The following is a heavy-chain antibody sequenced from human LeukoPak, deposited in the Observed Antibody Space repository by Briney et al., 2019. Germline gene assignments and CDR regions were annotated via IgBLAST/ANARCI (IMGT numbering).Heavy chain of an antibody. CDR2: IYPGDSDT. D-gene: IGHD2-2*01. CDR1: GYSFTSYL. J-gene: IGHJ6*03. V-gene: IGHV5-51*01. Sequence: GASLKISCTGSGYSFTSYLIGWVRQIPGKGLEWMGIIYPGDSDTRYNPSFQGQVTISADKSISTAYLQWSSLKASDTAMYYCARILKYQLLSPPYYYYKDVWGKGTTVTISS. CDR3: ARILKYQLLSPPYYYYKDV.